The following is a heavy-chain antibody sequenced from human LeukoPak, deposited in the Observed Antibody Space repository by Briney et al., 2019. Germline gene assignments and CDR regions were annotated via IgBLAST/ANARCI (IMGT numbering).Heavy chain of an antibody. V-gene: IGHV1-69*13. CDR2: IIPIFGTA. Sequence: GASVKVSCKASGGTFSSYAISWVRQAPGQGLEWMGGIIPIFGTANYAQKFQGRVTITADESTSTAYMELSSLRSEDTAVYYCAAGGATIEVTAMAPFDYWGQGTLVTVSS. CDR3: AAGGATIEVTAMAPFDY. J-gene: IGHJ4*02. D-gene: IGHD5-18*01. CDR1: GGTFSSYA.